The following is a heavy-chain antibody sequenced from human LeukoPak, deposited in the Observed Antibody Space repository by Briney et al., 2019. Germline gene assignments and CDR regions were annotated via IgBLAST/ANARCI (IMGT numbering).Heavy chain of an antibody. CDR1: GGSISSGSYY. CDR3: ARSDISLYYYYYMDV. J-gene: IGHJ6*03. D-gene: IGHD5-12*01. CDR2: IYTSGST. Sequence: PSETLSLTCTVSGGSISSGSYYWSWIRQPAGKGLEWIGRIYTSGSTNYNPSLKGRVTISVDTSKNQFSLKLSSVTAADTAVYYCARSDISLYYYYYMDVWGKGTTVTVSS. V-gene: IGHV4-61*02.